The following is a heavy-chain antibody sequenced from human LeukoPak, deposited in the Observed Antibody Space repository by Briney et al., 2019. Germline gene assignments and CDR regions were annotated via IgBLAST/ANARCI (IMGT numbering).Heavy chain of an antibody. J-gene: IGHJ4*02. Sequence: SETLSLTCTVSGYSISSGYYWGWIRQPPGKGLEWIGSIYHSGSTYYNPSLKSRVTISVDTSKNQFSLKLSSVTAADTAVYYCAREVGYGDYYFDYWGQGTLVTVSS. CDR2: IYHSGST. CDR3: AREVGYGDYYFDY. D-gene: IGHD4-17*01. V-gene: IGHV4-38-2*02. CDR1: GYSISSGYY.